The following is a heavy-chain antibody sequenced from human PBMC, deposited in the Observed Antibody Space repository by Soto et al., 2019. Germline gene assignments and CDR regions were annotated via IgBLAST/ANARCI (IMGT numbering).Heavy chain of an antibody. CDR1: GGSISSSSYY. CDR2: IYYSGST. J-gene: IGHJ3*02. CDR3: ARDRVITGSPDAFDI. V-gene: IGHV4-39*07. Sequence: SETLSLTCTVSGGSISSSSYYWGWIRQPPGKGLEWIGSIYYSGSTYYNPSLKSRVTISVDTSKNQFSLKLSSVTAADTAVYYCARDRVITGSPDAFDIWGQGTMVTVSS. D-gene: IGHD1-20*01.